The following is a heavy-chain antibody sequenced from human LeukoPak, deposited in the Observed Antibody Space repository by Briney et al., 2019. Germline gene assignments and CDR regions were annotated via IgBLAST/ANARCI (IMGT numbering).Heavy chain of an antibody. V-gene: IGHV4-39*01. CDR3: ATTPTGSMLSHFDP. CDR2: IYYSGIT. J-gene: IGHJ5*02. D-gene: IGHD2-21*01. CDR1: GGSISSSRSY. Sequence: PSETLSLTCTVSGGSISSSRSYWGWIRQPPGKGLEWMGSIYYSGITYYNPSLKSRVTISVDTSKNQFSLKVNSVSAADTAVYYCATTPTGSMLSHFDPWGQGTLVTVSS.